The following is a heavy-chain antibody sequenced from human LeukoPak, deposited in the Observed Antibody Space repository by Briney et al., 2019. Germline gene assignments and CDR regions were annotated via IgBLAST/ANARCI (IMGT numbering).Heavy chain of an antibody. CDR2: ISGSGGST. V-gene: IGHV3-23*01. CDR3: AKGRDIVVVAAATLVY. Sequence: GGSLRLSCAASGFTFSSYAMSWVRQAPGKGLEWVSAISGSGGSTYYADSVKGRFTISRDNSKNTLYLQMNSLRAEDTAVYYCAKGRDIVVVAAATLVYWGQGTLVTVSS. J-gene: IGHJ4*02. D-gene: IGHD2-15*01. CDR1: GFTFSSYA.